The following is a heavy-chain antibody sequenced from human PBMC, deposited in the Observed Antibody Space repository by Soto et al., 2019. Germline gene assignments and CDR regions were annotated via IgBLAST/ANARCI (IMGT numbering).Heavy chain of an antibody. D-gene: IGHD4-17*01. V-gene: IGHV4-59*08. CDR1: GGSISSYN. Sequence: SETLSLTCTVSGGSISSYNWSWIRQPPGKGLEWIGYIFYSGSTNYNPSLKSRVTISVDTSKNQFSLKLSSVTAADTAVYYCARAYGLDAFDFWGQGTMVTVSS. CDR2: IFYSGST. J-gene: IGHJ3*01. CDR3: ARAYGLDAFDF.